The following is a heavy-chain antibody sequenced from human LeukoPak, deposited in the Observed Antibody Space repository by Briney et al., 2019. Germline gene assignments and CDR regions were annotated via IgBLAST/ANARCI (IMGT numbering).Heavy chain of an antibody. D-gene: IGHD3-10*01. CDR2: ISGSGGST. V-gene: IGHV3-23*01. J-gene: IGHJ4*02. Sequence: GGSLRLSCAASGFTFSSYAMSWVRQAPGKGLEWVSAISGSGGSTYYADSVKGRFTISRDNSKNTLYLQMNSLRAEDTAVYYCAKDIGITMVRGASDYWGQGTLVTVSS. CDR1: GFTFSSYA. CDR3: AKDIGITMVRGASDY.